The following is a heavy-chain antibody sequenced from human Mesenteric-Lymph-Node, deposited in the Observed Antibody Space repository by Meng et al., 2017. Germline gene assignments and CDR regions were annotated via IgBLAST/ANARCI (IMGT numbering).Heavy chain of an antibody. J-gene: IGHJ3*02. V-gene: IGHV1-69*05. CDR2: IIPIFGTA. CDR1: GGTFSSYA. D-gene: IGHD7-27*01. CDR3: ARRANWDDAFDI. Sequence: SVKVSCKASGGTFSSYAISWVRQAPGQGLEWMGGIIPIFGTANYAQKFQGRVTITTDESTSTAYMELSSLRSEDTAVYYCARRANWDDAFDIWGQGTMVTVSS.